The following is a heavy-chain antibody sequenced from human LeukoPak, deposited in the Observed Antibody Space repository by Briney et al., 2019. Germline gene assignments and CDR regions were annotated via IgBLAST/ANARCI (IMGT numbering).Heavy chain of an antibody. CDR1: GGSISSGSYY. J-gene: IGHJ3*02. CDR2: IYTSGST. D-gene: IGHD3-9*01. CDR3: ARDPRYFDWLSQAPHDAFDI. V-gene: IGHV4-61*02. Sequence: SETLSLTCTVSGGSISSGSYYWSWIRQPAGKGLEWIGRIYTSGSTNYNPSLKSRVTISVDTSKNQFSLKLSSVTAADTAVYYCARDPRYFDWLSQAPHDAFDIWGQGTMVTVSS.